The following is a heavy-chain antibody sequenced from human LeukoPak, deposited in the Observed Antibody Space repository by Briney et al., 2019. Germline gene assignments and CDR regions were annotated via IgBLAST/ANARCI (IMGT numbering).Heavy chain of an antibody. D-gene: IGHD5-12*01. Sequence: ASVKVSCKASGYTFTSYAMHWVRQAPGQRLEWMGWINAGNGNTKYSQKFQGRVTITRDTSASTAYMELSSLRSKDTAVYYCARGGSSGHDWPPYYYYGVDVWGQGTTVTVSS. J-gene: IGHJ6*02. CDR1: GYTFTSYA. V-gene: IGHV1-3*01. CDR3: ARGGSSGHDWPPYYYYGVDV. CDR2: INAGNGNT.